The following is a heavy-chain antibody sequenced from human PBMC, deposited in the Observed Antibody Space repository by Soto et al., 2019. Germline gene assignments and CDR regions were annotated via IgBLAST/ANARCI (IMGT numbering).Heavy chain of an antibody. CDR1: GFTFSSYW. CDR3: ARVGPYDSGSYMFRYDRFDP. V-gene: IGHV3-7*01. Sequence: GGSLRLSCAASGFTFSSYWMSWVRQAPGKGLEWVANIKQDGSEKYYVDSVKGRFTISRDNAKNSLYLQMNSLRAEDTAVYYCARVGPYDSGSYMFRYDRFDPWGQGTQVTVSS. D-gene: IGHD3-10*01. J-gene: IGHJ5*02. CDR2: IKQDGSEK.